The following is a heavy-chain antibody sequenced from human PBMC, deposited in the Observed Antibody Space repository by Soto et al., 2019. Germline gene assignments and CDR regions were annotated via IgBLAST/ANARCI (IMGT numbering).Heavy chain of an antibody. V-gene: IGHV6-1*01. D-gene: IGHD3-22*01. Sequence: PSQTLALTCAISGYSVSSNSAAWNWIRQSPSRGLEWLGRTYYRSKWYNDYAVSVKSRITINPDTSKNQFSLQLNSVTPEDTAVYYCARGRYYDSSGYYYPMYYYGMDVWGQGTTVTVSS. CDR1: GYSVSSNSAA. J-gene: IGHJ6*02. CDR2: TYYRSKWYN. CDR3: ARGRYYDSSGYYYPMYYYGMDV.